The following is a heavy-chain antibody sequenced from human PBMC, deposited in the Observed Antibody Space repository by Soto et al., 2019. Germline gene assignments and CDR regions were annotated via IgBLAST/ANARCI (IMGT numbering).Heavy chain of an antibody. CDR2: ISGSGGST. V-gene: IGHV3-23*01. J-gene: IGHJ4*02. Sequence: PVGSLRLSCAVSGFTFSSYAMSWVRQAPGKGLEWVSAISGSGGSTYYADSVKGRFTISRDNSKNTLYLQMNSLRAEDTAVYYCAKGNPSRLRPFDYWGQGTLVTVSS. CDR3: AKGNPSRLRPFDY. D-gene: IGHD2-2*01. CDR1: GFTFSSYA.